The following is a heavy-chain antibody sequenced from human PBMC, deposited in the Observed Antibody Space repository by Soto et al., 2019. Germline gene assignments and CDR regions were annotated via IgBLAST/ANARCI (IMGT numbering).Heavy chain of an antibody. Sequence: EVQLVETGGGLIQPGGSLRLSCAASGFTVSSNYMSWVRQAPGKGLEWVSVIYSGGSTYYADSVKGRFTISRDNSKNTLYLKMNSLRAEETAVYYWARGWKGGDAFDIWGQGTMVTVSS. CDR2: IYSGGST. D-gene: IGHD1-1*01. CDR3: ARGWKGGDAFDI. V-gene: IGHV3-53*02. J-gene: IGHJ3*02. CDR1: GFTVSSNY.